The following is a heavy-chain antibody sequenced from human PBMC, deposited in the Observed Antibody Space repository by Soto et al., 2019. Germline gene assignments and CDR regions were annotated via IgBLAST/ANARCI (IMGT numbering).Heavy chain of an antibody. Sequence: EVQLVESGGGLVKPGGSLRLSCAASGFTFSSYSMNWVRQAPGKGLEWVSSISSSSSYIYYADSVKGRFTISRDNAKNSLYLQMNSLRAEDTAVYYCARRRYYDSSGYADDYWGQGTLVTVSS. CDR2: ISSSSSYI. V-gene: IGHV3-21*01. CDR1: GFTFSSYS. D-gene: IGHD3-22*01. J-gene: IGHJ4*02. CDR3: ARRRYYDSSGYADDY.